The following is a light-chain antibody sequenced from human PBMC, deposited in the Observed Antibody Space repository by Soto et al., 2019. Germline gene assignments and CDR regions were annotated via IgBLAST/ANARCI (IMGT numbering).Light chain of an antibody. Sequence: DIVLPQSPGTLSLSPGESATLSCRASKSVSSNYLGWYQQRPGQAPKLLIYGVSSRATGIPDRFSGSGSGTDFTLTISRLEPEDFAVYYCQQYGSSPSTFGQGTRLEIK. CDR1: KSVSSNY. V-gene: IGKV3-20*01. CDR3: QQYGSSPST. CDR2: GVS. J-gene: IGKJ5*01.